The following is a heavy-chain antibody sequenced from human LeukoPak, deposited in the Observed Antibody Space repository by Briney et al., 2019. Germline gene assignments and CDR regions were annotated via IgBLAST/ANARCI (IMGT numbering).Heavy chain of an antibody. CDR2: ISGSGGST. J-gene: IGHJ3*02. D-gene: IGHD3-22*01. CDR3: AKVINYYDSSGFDAFDI. CDR1: RFTFSSYA. V-gene: IGHV3-23*01. Sequence: GGSLRLSCAAPRFTFSSYAMTWVRQAPGKGLEWVSAISGSGGSTYYADSVKGRFTISRDNSKNTLYLQMNSLRAEDTAVYYCAKVINYYDSSGFDAFDIWGQGTVVTVSS.